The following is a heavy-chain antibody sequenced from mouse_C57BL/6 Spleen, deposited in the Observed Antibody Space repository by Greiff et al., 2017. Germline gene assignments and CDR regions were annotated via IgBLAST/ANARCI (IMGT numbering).Heavy chain of an antibody. Sequence: DVHLVESEGGLVQPGSSMKLSCTASGFTFSDYYMAWVRQVPEKGLEWVANINYDGSSTYYLDSLKSRFIISRDNAKNILYLQMSSLKSEDTATYYCAREGGSYFDYWGQGTTLTVSS. D-gene: IGHD1-1*01. V-gene: IGHV5-16*01. CDR2: INYDGSST. CDR1: GFTFSDYY. J-gene: IGHJ2*01. CDR3: AREGGSYFDY.